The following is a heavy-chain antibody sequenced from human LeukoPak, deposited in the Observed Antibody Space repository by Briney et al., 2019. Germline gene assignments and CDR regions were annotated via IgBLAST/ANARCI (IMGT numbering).Heavy chain of an antibody. Sequence: SETLSLTCTVSGGSTSSYYWSWIRQPPGKGLEWIGYIYYSGSTNYNPSLKSRVTISVDTSKNQFSLKLSSVTAADTAVYYCARRNYYGSGSFVLWAFDIWGQGTMVTVSS. V-gene: IGHV4-59*08. D-gene: IGHD3-10*01. CDR1: GGSTSSYY. J-gene: IGHJ3*02. CDR2: IYYSGST. CDR3: ARRNYYGSGSFVLWAFDI.